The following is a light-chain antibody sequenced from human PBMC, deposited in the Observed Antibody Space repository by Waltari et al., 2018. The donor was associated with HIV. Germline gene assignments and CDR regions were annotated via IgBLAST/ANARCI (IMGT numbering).Light chain of an antibody. J-gene: IGKJ1*01. CDR1: QTISSY. V-gene: IGKV1-39*01. Sequence: DIQMTQSPSSLSASVRDRVTITCRASQTISSYLNWYQQIPGKAPKLLIYAASSLQSGVPSRFSGSGSGTDFTLTISSLQPEDFATYYCQQSFSTPPTFGQGTKVEIK. CDR3: QQSFSTPPT. CDR2: AAS.